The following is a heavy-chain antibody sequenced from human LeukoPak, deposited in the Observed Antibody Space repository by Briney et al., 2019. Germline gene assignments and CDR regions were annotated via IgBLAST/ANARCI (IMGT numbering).Heavy chain of an antibody. CDR1: GFTFSSYA. Sequence: PGGPLRLSCAASGFTFSSYAMSWVRQAPGKGLEWVSAISGSGGSTYYADSVKGRFTISRDNSKNTLYLQMNSLRAEDTAVYYCAKTIMVRGVDVNWFDPWGQGTLVTVSS. CDR3: AKTIMVRGVDVNWFDP. D-gene: IGHD3-10*01. V-gene: IGHV3-23*01. J-gene: IGHJ5*02. CDR2: ISGSGGST.